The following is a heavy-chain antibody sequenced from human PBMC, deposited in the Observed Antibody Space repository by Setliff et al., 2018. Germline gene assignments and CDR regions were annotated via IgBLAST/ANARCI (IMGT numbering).Heavy chain of an antibody. J-gene: IGHJ6*02. V-gene: IGHV1-8*02. CDR3: ARDVPFWSGYYTGYYYYYGMDV. CDR2: MNPNSGNT. CDR1: GYTFTSYD. D-gene: IGHD3-3*01. Sequence: ASVKVSCKASGYTFTSYDINWVRQATGQGLEWMGWMNPNSGNTGYAQKFQGRVTMTRNTSISTAYMELSSLRSEDTAVYYGARDVPFWSGYYTGYYYYYGMDVLCPGTTVTV.